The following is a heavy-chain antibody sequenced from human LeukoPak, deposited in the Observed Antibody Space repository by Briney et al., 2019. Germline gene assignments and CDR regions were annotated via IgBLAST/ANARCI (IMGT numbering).Heavy chain of an antibody. CDR3: ARERSISSSWYEFDYYYGMDV. V-gene: IGHV3-21*01. J-gene: IGHJ6*02. CDR2: ISSSSSYI. Sequence: GGSLRLSCAASGFTLSNNWMSWLRQAPGKGLEWVSSISSSSSYIYYADSVKGRFTISRDNAKNSLYLQMNSLRAEDTAVYYCARERSISSSWYEFDYYYGMDVWGQGTTVAVSS. CDR1: GFTLSNNW. D-gene: IGHD6-13*01.